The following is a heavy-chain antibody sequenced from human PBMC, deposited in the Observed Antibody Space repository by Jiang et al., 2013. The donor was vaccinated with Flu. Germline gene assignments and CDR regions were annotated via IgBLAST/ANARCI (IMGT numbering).Heavy chain of an antibody. D-gene: IGHD6-19*01. CDR3: AKLKLEQWLVHPIFDY. CDR1: GFTFSSYA. Sequence: VQLLESGGGLVQPGGSLRLSCAASGFTFSSYAMSWVRQAPGKGLEWVSAISGSGGSTYYADSVKGRFTISRDNSKNTLYLQMNSLRAEDTAVYYCAKLKLEQWLVHPIFDYWGQGTLVTVSS. CDR2: ISGSGGST. J-gene: IGHJ4*02. V-gene: IGHV3-23*01.